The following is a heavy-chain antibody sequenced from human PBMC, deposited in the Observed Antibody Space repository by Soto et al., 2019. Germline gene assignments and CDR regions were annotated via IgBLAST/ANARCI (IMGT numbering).Heavy chain of an antibody. Sequence: GGSLRLSCAASGFTFSDYYMSWIRQAPGKGLEWVSYISSSGSTIYYADAVKGRFTISRDNAKNSLYLQMNSLRAEYTAVYYCARPPGYSYGYRVAAFDIWGQGTMVTVSS. CDR3: ARPPGYSYGYRVAAFDI. D-gene: IGHD5-18*01. CDR2: ISSSGSTI. V-gene: IGHV3-11*01. CDR1: GFTFSDYY. J-gene: IGHJ3*02.